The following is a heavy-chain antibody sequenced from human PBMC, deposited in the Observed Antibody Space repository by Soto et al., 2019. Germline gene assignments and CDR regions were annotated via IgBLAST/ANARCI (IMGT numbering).Heavy chain of an antibody. CDR1: GYTFTSYG. J-gene: IGHJ6*03. Sequence: QVQLVQSGAEVKKPGASVKVSCKASGYTFTSYGISWVRQAPGQGLEWMGWISAYNGNTNYAQKLQGRVTMTTDTSTSTAYMELRSLRSDDTAVYYCARDAVPAANLLMAYYYMDVWGKGTTVTVSS. CDR3: ARDAVPAANLLMAYYYMDV. V-gene: IGHV1-18*01. D-gene: IGHD2-2*01. CDR2: ISAYNGNT.